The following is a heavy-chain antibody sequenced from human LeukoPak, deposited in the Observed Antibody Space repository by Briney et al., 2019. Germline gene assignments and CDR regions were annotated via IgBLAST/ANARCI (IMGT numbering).Heavy chain of an antibody. CDR3: ARVGLRGVTTLYFDH. CDR2: IYDSGST. CDR1: GGSISSHY. Sequence: PSETLSLTCSVSGGSISSHYWSWIRQPPGKGLEWIGYIYDSGSTNYNPSLKSRVTISVDTSKNQFSLKVSSVTAADTAVYYCARVGLRGVTTLYFDHWGQGTLVTVSS. J-gene: IGHJ4*02. V-gene: IGHV4-59*11. D-gene: IGHD4-17*01.